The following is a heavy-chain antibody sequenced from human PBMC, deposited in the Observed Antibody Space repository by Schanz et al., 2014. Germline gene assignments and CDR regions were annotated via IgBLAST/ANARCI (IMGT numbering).Heavy chain of an antibody. CDR2: MWNDGIKT. V-gene: IGHV3-33*08. D-gene: IGHD6-6*01. J-gene: IGHJ4*02. Sequence: VQLVESGGGVVQPGRSLRLSCAASGFTFSIYGMSWVRQAPGKGLEWVAVMWNDGIKTHYADSGKGRFTISRDNSNNTVFLQMNSLRAEDTAVYYCVPMSIAAHWGQGTLVTVSS. CDR1: GFTFSIYG. CDR3: VPMSIAAH.